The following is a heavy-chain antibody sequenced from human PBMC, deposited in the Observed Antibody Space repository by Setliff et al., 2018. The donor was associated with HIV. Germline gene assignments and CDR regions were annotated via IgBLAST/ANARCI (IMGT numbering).Heavy chain of an antibody. CDR1: GGSMSTYY. Sequence: SETLSLTCTVSGGSMSTYYWSWIRQPPGKGLEWIGYIYTSGSTNYNPSLRSRVTISVDTSKNHFSLRLSSVTAADTAVYYRARDGDGNFDYWGQGTLVTVSS. CDR3: ARDGDGNFDY. J-gene: IGHJ4*02. V-gene: IGHV4-4*08. CDR2: IYTSGST. D-gene: IGHD7-27*01.